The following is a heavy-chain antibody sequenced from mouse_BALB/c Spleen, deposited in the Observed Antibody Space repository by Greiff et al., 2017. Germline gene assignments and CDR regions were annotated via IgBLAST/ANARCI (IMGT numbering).Heavy chain of an antibody. J-gene: IGHJ4*01. CDR2: ISSGGST. V-gene: IGHV5-6-5*01. CDR3: ARGLPYAMDY. CDR1: GFTFSSYA. Sequence: EVQLQESGGGLVKPGGSLKLSCAASGFTFSSYAMSWVRQTPEKRLEWVASISSGGSTYYPDSVKGRFTISRDNARNILYLQMSSLRSEDTAMYYCARGLPYAMDYWGQGTSVTVSS.